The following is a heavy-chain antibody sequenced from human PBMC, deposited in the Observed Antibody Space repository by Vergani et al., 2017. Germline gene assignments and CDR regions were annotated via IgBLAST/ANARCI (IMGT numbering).Heavy chain of an antibody. V-gene: IGHV1-69*13. D-gene: IGHD6-13*01. CDR1: GGTFSSYA. J-gene: IGHJ4*02. Sequence: QVQLVQSGAEVKKPGSSVKVSCKASGGTFSSYAISWVRQAPGQGLEWMGGIIPIFGTANYAQKFQGRVKITADGSTSTAYMELSRLRSEDAAVYYCAGARGRTFRYSSSWDLDYWGQGTLVTVSS. CDR3: AGARGRTFRYSSSWDLDY. CDR2: IIPIFGTA.